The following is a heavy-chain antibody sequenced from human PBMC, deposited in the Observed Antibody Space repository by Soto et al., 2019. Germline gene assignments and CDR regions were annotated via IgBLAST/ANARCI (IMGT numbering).Heavy chain of an antibody. CDR3: ARAGSGWYFSSYYYYGMDV. D-gene: IGHD6-13*01. J-gene: IGHJ6*02. V-gene: IGHV4-59*01. CDR1: GGSITSYY. Sequence: SETLSLTCTVSGGSITSYYWSWIRQPPGKGLEWIGYIYYSGTTNYNTSLKSRVTISVDTPKNQFSLKLSSVTAYDTAVYYCARAGSGWYFSSYYYYGMDVWGQGTTVTVSS. CDR2: IYYSGTT.